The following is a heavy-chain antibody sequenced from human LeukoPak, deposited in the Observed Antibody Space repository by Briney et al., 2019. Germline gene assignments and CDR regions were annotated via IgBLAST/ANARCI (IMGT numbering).Heavy chain of an antibody. V-gene: IGHV4-39*01. CDR1: GASIISTSYY. CDR3: AWFTSTLTMDY. Sequence: PSETLSLTCTVSGASIISTSYYWGWIRQPPGKGLEWIGSIYYSGNTYYNPSLKSRVTISVDTSKNQFSLKLSSVTATDTAVYYCAWFTSTLTMDYWGQGTLVTVSS. D-gene: IGHD1-14*01. J-gene: IGHJ4*02. CDR2: IYYSGNT.